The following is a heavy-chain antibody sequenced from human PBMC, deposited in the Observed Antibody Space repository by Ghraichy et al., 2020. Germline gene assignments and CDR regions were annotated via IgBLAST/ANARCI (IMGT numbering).Heavy chain of an antibody. J-gene: IGHJ6*02. V-gene: IGHV3-72*01. D-gene: IGHD4-17*01. Sequence: GGSLRLSCAASGFTFSDHYMDWVRQAPGKGLEWVGRTRNKANSYTTEYAASVKGRFTISRDDSKNSLYLQMNSLKTEDTAVYYCARGDYASVGYYGMDVWGQGTTVTVSS. CDR1: GFTFSDHY. CDR3: ARGDYASVGYYGMDV. CDR2: TRNKANSYTT.